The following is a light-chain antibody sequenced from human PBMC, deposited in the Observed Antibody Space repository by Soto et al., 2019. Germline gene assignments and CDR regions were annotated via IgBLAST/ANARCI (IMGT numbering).Light chain of an antibody. CDR2: WAS. CDR3: QHRANWPPSVT. Sequence: EIAMTQSPDSLAVSLGERATINCKSSQSVLYSSNRKNYLAWYQQKAGQAPKLLIYWASTREAGVPDRFSGSGSGTDFTLTIRKLEPEDFAVYYCQHRANWPPSVTFGGGTRV. CDR1: QSVLYSSNRKNY. V-gene: IGKV4-1*01. J-gene: IGKJ4*01.